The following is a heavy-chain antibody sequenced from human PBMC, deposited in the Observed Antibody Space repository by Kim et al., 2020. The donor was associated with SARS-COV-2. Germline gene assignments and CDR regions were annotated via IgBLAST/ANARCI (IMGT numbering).Heavy chain of an antibody. D-gene: IGHD3-10*01. CDR1: GFTFSSYA. CDR2: ISGSGGST. J-gene: IGHJ4*02. Sequence: GGSLRLSCAASGFTFSSYAMSWVRQAPGKGLEWVSAISGSGGSTYYADSVKGRFTISRDNSKNTLYLQMNSLRAEDTAVYYCAKGGGYYGSGEVHYFDYWGQGTLVTVSS. CDR3: AKGGGYYGSGEVHYFDY. V-gene: IGHV3-23*01.